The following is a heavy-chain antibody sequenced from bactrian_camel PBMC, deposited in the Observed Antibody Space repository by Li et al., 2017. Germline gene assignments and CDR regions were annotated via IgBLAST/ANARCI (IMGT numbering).Heavy chain of an antibody. V-gene: IGHV3S1*01. CDR3: ATWWSVGF. D-gene: IGHD7*01. J-gene: IGHJ6*01. CDR2: INVGSGVT. Sequence: HVQLVESGGGLVQPGGSLRLSCSASGFTLVNCWIYWIRQAPGKGFEWVSNINVGSGVTAYADSVKGRFTISRDNAKNTLYLQMNSLKTEDTAVYYCATWWSVGFWGQGTQVTVSS. CDR1: GFTLVNCW.